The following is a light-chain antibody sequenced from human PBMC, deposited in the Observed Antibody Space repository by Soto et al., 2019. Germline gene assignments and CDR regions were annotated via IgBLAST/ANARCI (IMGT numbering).Light chain of an antibody. CDR1: SSNIGSNT. V-gene: IGLV1-44*01. J-gene: IGLJ3*02. Sequence: QLVLTQPPSASGTPGQRVTISCSGSSSNIGSNTVNWYQQLPGTAPKVLIYTNNQRPSGVPDRFSGSKSGTSASLAISGLQSEDEADYYCAAWDVSLKGPVFGGGTKLTVL. CDR3: AAWDVSLKGPV. CDR2: TNN.